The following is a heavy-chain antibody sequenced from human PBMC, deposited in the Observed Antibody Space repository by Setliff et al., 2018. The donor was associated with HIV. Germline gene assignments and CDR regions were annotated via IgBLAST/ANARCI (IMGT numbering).Heavy chain of an antibody. D-gene: IGHD3-16*01. V-gene: IGHV1-69-2*01. CDR1: GYTFPDYY. J-gene: IGHJ4*02. CDR2: IDPDRGDT. CDR3: AWGTQRPIDS. Sequence: ASVKVSCKVSGYTFPDYYMQWVRQAPGKGLEWMGLIDPDRGDTVYAEKFQCRVSITADRSIDIAYMKLSNLRSEDTAMYFCAWGTQRPIDSWGQGTLVTVSS.